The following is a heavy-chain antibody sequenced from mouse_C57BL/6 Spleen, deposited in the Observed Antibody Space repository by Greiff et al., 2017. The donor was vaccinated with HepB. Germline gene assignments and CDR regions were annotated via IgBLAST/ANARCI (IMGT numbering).Heavy chain of an antibody. D-gene: IGHD4-1*01. CDR3: ARNGKGGKNYFDY. CDR2: IDPSDSYT. J-gene: IGHJ2*01. V-gene: IGHV1-50*01. CDR1: GYTFTSYW. Sequence: QVQLQQPGAELVKPGASVKLSCKASGYTFTSYWMQWVKQRPGQGLEWIGEIDPSDSYTNYNQKFKGKATLTVDTSSSTAYMQLSSLTSEDSAVYYCARNGKGGKNYFDYWGQGTTLTVSS.